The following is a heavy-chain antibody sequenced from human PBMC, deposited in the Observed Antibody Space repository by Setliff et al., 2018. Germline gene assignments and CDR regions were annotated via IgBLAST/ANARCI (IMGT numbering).Heavy chain of an antibody. D-gene: IGHD3-10*01. CDR1: GFTFSNVW. J-gene: IGHJ6*02. CDR2: IKRNSDGATT. CDR3: TTPLLESTGWFGYYGMDV. Sequence: GESLTISCAASGFTFSNVWLSWVRQAPGKGLEWVGRIKRNSDGATTDYAAPVKGRFTISRDDSKNTLYLQMNRLEAEDTAMYYCTTPLLESTGWFGYYGMDVWGQGTTGTVS. V-gene: IGHV3-15*05.